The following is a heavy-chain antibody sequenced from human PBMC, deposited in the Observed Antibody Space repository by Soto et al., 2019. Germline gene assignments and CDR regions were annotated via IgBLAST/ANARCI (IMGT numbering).Heavy chain of an antibody. J-gene: IGHJ5*02. CDR2: INQDGSQK. Sequence: EVQVVESGGGLVQPGGSLRLSCAASGFTFSSYWMSWVRQAPGKGLEWVASINQDGSQKYYPDSVKGRFTISRDNANNALYLQMNSLRAEDAAVYYCATKVVIGGIGFVDQWGQGTLVTVSS. V-gene: IGHV3-7*01. CDR1: GFTFSSYW. CDR3: ATKVVIGGIGFVDQ. D-gene: IGHD2-15*01.